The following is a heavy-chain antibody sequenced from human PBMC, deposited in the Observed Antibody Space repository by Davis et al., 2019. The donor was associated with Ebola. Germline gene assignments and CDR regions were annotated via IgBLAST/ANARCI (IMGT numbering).Heavy chain of an antibody. V-gene: IGHV3-11*03. D-gene: IGHD6-13*01. CDR2: ISSSSSYK. CDR3: AKFSRAGDSV. J-gene: IGHJ4*02. Sequence: PSETLSLTCAVYGGSFSGYYWSWIRRAPGKGLEWVSYISSSSSYKNYADSVKGRFTISRDNAKNSLYLQVSSLRDDDTAVYYCAKFSRAGDSVWGQGTLVTVSS. CDR1: GGSFSGYY.